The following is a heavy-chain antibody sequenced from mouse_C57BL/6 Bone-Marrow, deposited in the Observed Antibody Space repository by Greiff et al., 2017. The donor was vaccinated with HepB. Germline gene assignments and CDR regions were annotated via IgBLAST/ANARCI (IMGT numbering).Heavy chain of an antibody. V-gene: IGHV5-17*01. Sequence: VQLQQSGGGLVKPGGSLKLSCAASGFTFSDYGMHWVRQAPEKGLEWVAYISSGSSTIYYADTVKGRFTISRDNAKNTLFLQMTSLRSEDTAMYYCARHGTTVVYFDYWGQGTTLTVSS. D-gene: IGHD1-1*01. CDR2: ISSGSSTI. CDR3: ARHGTTVVYFDY. CDR1: GFTFSDYG. J-gene: IGHJ2*01.